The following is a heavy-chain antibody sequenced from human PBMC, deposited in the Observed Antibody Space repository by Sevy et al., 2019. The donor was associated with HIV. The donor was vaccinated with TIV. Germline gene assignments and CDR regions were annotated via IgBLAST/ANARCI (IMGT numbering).Heavy chain of an antibody. CDR3: ANKRGYSHGPFDY. Sequence: SETLSLTCTVSGGSISSSDSYWSWIRQPPGKGLEWIGYIHFSGGTYYHPFLKSRVAMSVDTSERQFSLRLSFMTAADTAIYYCANKRGYSHGPFDYWGQGALVTVSS. V-gene: IGHV4-30-4*01. CDR1: GGSISSSDSY. J-gene: IGHJ4*02. D-gene: IGHD5-12*01. CDR2: IHFSGGT.